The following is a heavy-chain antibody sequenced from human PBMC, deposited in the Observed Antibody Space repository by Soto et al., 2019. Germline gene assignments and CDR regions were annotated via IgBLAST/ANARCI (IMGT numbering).Heavy chain of an antibody. CDR3: ARGSHNWNGEKFYYYYNMDV. V-gene: IGHV3-33*01. D-gene: IGHD1-20*01. J-gene: IGHJ6*02. CDR2: IWYDGNNK. CDR1: GFSFSGYG. Sequence: GGSLTLSCAASGFSFSGYGMHWVRQAPGKGLEWVAVIWYDGNNKYYVDSVKGRFTISRDNSKNTVYLQMNSLRAEDTAVYYCARGSHNWNGEKFYYYYNMDVWGQGTTVTVSS.